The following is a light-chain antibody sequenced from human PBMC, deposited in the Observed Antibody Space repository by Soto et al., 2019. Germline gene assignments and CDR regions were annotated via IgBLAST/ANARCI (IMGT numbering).Light chain of an antibody. V-gene: IGKV3-20*01. Sequence: EIVVPQSPGILYLSPGERATLSCRASQSVSSSYLAWYQQKPGQAPRLLIYGASSRATGIPDRFSGSGSGTDFTLTISRLEPEDFAVYDCQQYGSSPWTFGQGTKV. CDR3: QQYGSSPWT. CDR1: QSVSSSY. J-gene: IGKJ1*01. CDR2: GAS.